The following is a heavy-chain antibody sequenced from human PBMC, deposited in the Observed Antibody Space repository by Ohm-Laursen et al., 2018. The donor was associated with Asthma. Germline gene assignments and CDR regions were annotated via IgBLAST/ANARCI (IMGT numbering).Heavy chain of an antibody. D-gene: IGHD6-13*01. CDR1: GFTFSSYG. J-gene: IGHJ4*02. CDR3: AKDVLGFVAAAQD. V-gene: IGHV3-30*18. CDR2: ISYDGSNK. Sequence: SLRLSCAASGFTFSSYGMHWVRQAPGKGLEWVAVISYDGSNKYYADSVKGRFTISRDNSKNTLYLQMNSLRAEDTAIYYCAKDVLGFVAAAQDWGQGTLVTVSS.